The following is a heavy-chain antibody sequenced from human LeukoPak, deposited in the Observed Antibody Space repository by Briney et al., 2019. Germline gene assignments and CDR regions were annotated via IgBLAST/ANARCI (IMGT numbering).Heavy chain of an antibody. D-gene: IGHD4-23*01. J-gene: IGHJ3*01. CDR2: ISVDGGDI. V-gene: IGHV3-23*01. CDR1: RFAFHNCA. Sequence: GGSLRLSCAASRFAFHNCAMTWIRQAPERGLEWVSSISVDGGDIKYTDSAKGRFTISRDNSKGTLYLQMDSLRVEDTAVYYCGKDPNGNFIGAFDFWGQGTMVTVSS. CDR3: GKDPNGNFIGAFDF.